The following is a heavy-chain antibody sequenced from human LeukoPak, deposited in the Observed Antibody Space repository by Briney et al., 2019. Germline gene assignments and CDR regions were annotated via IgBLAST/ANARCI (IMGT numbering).Heavy chain of an antibody. J-gene: IGHJ4*02. CDR1: GGSISSYY. D-gene: IGHD2-21*02. CDR3: ARFAYCGGHCWYYFDY. CDR2: IYSSGST. V-gene: IGHV4-59*01. Sequence: PSETLSLTCTVSGGSISSYYWSWIRQPPGKGLEWIGYIYSSGSTNYNPSLKSRITISVDTSKNQFSLKLSSVTAADTAVYYCARFAYCGGHCWYYFDYWGQGTLVTVSS.